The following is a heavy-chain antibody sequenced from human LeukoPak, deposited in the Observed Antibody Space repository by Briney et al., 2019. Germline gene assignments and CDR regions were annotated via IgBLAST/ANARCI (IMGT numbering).Heavy chain of an antibody. J-gene: IGHJ3*02. CDR3: ARVGLADAFDI. D-gene: IGHD6-19*01. V-gene: IGHV1-46*01. Sequence: ASVKVSCKASGYTFTSYYMHWVRQAPGQGLEWMGIINPSGGSTSYAQKFQGRVTMTRNTSISTAYMELSSLRSEDTAVYYCARVGLADAFDIWGQGTMVTVSS. CDR2: INPSGGST. CDR1: GYTFTSYY.